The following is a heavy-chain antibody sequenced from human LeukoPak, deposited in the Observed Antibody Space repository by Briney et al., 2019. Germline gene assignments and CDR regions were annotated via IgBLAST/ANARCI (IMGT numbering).Heavy chain of an antibody. D-gene: IGHD6-19*01. J-gene: IGHJ4*02. CDR1: GGSISSYY. V-gene: IGHV4-59*08. CDR2: IYYSGST. Sequence: PSETLSLTCTVSGGSISSYYWSWIRQPPGKGLEWIGYIYYSGSTNYNPSLKSRVTISVDTSKNQFSLKLSSVTAADTAVYYCARLSGWYDGGFDYWGQGTLVTVSA. CDR3: ARLSGWYDGGFDY.